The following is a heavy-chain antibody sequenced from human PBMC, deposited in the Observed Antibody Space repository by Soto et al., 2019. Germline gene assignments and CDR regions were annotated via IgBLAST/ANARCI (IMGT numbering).Heavy chain of an antibody. J-gene: IGHJ4*02. Sequence: QVQLVQSGAEVKKPGSSVKVSCKASGGIFSTYAISWLRRAPGQGVVWMGGIIPIFGTPNYAQRFQGRVTITADESTSTAYMELSRLRSEDTAVYYCARDRDDYGSGNYYNRIDFWGQGTLVTVSS. CDR1: GGIFSTYA. D-gene: IGHD3-10*01. CDR2: IIPIFGTP. V-gene: IGHV1-69*01. CDR3: ARDRDDYGSGNYYNRIDF.